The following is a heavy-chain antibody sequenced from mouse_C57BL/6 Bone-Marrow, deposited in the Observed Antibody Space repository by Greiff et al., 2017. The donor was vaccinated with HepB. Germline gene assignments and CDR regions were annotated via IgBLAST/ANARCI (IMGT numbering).Heavy chain of an antibody. Sequence: QVQLQQPGAELVKPGASVKMSCKASGYTFTSYWITWVKQRPGQGLEWIGDIYPGSGSTNYNEKFKSKATLTVDTSSSTAYMQLSSLTSEDSAVYYCASRPNYYGSSLYWYFDVCGTGTTVTVSS. CDR2: IYPGSGST. D-gene: IGHD1-1*01. J-gene: IGHJ1*03. CDR1: GYTFTSYW. V-gene: IGHV1-55*01. CDR3: ASRPNYYGSSLYWYFDV.